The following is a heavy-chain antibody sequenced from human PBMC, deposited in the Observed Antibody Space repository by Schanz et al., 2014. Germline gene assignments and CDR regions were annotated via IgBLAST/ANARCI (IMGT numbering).Heavy chain of an antibody. J-gene: IGHJ4*02. Sequence: QVLLVQSGAEVKKPGASVKVSCKASGYTFTGHRMHWVRQAPGQGPEWMGWINPKSGERTYVQKIQGRVTKTTHTSIKTACLELSSLTSDDTAVYYCAKDDPFSEWSVPGHWGQGTLVTVAS. CDR3: AKDDPFSEWSVPGH. D-gene: IGHD3-3*02. V-gene: IGHV1-2*02. CDR1: GYTFTGHR. CDR2: INPKSGER.